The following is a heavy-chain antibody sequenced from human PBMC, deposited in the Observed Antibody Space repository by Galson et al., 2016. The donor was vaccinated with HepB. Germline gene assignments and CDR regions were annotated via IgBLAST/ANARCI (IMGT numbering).Heavy chain of an antibody. V-gene: IGHV3-33*06. CDR3: AKRDCTGGGCYLDY. CDR2: ILYDGKEK. Sequence: SLRLSCAASGFTFSHYGMHWVRQAPGKRLEWVAIILYDGKEKYYADSVKGRFTISRDNPNNMLHLQMNSLKAEDTAVYYCAKRDCTGGGCYLDYWGQGTLVTVSS. J-gene: IGHJ4*02. CDR1: GFTFSHYG. D-gene: IGHD2-8*02.